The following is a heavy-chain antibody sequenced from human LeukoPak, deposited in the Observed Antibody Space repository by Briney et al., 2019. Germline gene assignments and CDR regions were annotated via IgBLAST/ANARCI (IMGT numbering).Heavy chain of an antibody. J-gene: IGHJ4*02. CDR2: IDHNGDT. D-gene: IGHD3-3*01. CDR3: SRGPRSGVIIRYFDY. V-gene: IGHV4-31*03. Sequence: SETLSLTCIVSGDSIDSSAYYWSWIRQHPGTGLEWIGIIDHNGDTYSNPSLESRVTMSVDTSKHQFSLKLTSVTAADTAVYYCSRGPRSGVIIRYFDYWGQGTLVTVSA. CDR1: GDSIDSSAYY.